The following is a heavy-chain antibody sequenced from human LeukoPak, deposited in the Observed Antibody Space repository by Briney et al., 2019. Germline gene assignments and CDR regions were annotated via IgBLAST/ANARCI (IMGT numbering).Heavy chain of an antibody. J-gene: IGHJ3*02. V-gene: IGHV4-59*01. CDR1: GGPISSYY. Sequence: PSETLSLTCIVSGGPISSYYWSWIRQPPGKGLEWIGYIYYTGSTNYNPSLKSRVTISVDTSKNQLSLKLTSLTAADTAVYYCASAPRRTSETWGPGTMVTVSS. CDR3: ASAPRRTSET. CDR2: IYYTGST.